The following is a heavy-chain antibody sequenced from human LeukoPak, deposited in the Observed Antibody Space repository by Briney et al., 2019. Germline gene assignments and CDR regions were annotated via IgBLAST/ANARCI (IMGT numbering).Heavy chain of an antibody. D-gene: IGHD1-14*01. Sequence: PSETLSLTCTVSGGSFSGHLWSWLRQPPGKGLEWIGEINYNGQITNYNPSLKSRLTMSVDTPKNHFSLRLSSVTAADTAVYYCTRSGLTGMRKYTRPDYYYYGMDVWGQGTAVTVSS. CDR2: INYNGQIT. J-gene: IGHJ6*02. V-gene: IGHV4-34*01. CDR3: TRSGLTGMRKYTRPDYYYYGMDV. CDR1: GGSFSGHL.